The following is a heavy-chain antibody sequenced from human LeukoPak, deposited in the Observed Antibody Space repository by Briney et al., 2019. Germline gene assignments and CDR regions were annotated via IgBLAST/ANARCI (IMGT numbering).Heavy chain of an antibody. CDR2: TYYSGST. CDR3: ARSSIVVVPAAMPGAFDI. V-gene: IGHV4-59*01. D-gene: IGHD2-2*01. CDR1: GGSISSYY. J-gene: IGHJ3*02. Sequence: PSETLSLTCTVSGGSISSYYWSWIRQPPGKGLEWIGYTYYSGSTNYNPSLKSRVTISVDTSKNQFSLKLSSVTAADTAVYYCARSSIVVVPAAMPGAFDIWGQGTMVTVSS.